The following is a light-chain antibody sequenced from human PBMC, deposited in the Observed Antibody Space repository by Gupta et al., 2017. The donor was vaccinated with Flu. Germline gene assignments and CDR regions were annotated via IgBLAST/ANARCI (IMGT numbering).Light chain of an antibody. Sequence: DIVMTQSPDSLAVSLGERATINCKSSQSVLYSSNNKNYLDWYQKKPGQPPKLLIYWASTREVGVTDRFSGSGSGIDFTLTISSRQAEDEAVYYCQLDDSAPPLTFGGGTKVEIE. J-gene: IGKJ4*01. CDR3: QLDDSAPPLT. CDR2: WAS. V-gene: IGKV4-1*01. CDR1: QSVLYSSNNKNY.